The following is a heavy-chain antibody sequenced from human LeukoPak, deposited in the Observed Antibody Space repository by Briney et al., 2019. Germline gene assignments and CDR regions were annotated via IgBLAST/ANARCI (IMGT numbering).Heavy chain of an antibody. Sequence: GSLRLSCAASGFTFSSYAMHWVRQAPGKGLEWVAVISYDGSNKYYADSVKGRFTISRDNSKNTLYLQMNSLRAEDTAVYYCARDYRLGDIVVVPPDYWGQGTLVTVSS. CDR2: ISYDGSNK. J-gene: IGHJ4*02. CDR1: GFTFSSYA. D-gene: IGHD2-2*01. V-gene: IGHV3-30-3*01. CDR3: ARDYRLGDIVVVPPDY.